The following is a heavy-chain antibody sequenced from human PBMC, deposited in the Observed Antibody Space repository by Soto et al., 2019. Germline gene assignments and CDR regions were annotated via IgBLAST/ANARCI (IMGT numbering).Heavy chain of an antibody. CDR3: ARDVLVGATDY. CDR2: IYYSGST. V-gene: IGHV4-59*01. D-gene: IGHD1-26*01. CDR1: GGSISSYY. J-gene: IGHJ4*02. Sequence: XATLSLTCTVSGGSISSYYWSWIRQPPGKGLEWIGYIYYSGSTNYNPSLKSRVTISVDTSKNQFSLKLSSATAADTAVYYCARDVLVGATDYWGQGTLVTVSS.